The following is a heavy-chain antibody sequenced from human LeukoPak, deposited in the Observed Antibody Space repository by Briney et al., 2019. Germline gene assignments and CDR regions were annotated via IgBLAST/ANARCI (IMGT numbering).Heavy chain of an antibody. D-gene: IGHD2-21*01. V-gene: IGHV3-20*04. CDR2: INWNGGST. J-gene: IGHJ6*03. Sequence: GGSLRLSCAASGFTFDEYGMSWVRQAPGKGLEWASGINWNGGSTGYADSVKGRFTIYRDNAKNSLYLQMNSLRAEDTALYYCARAAVIDFYYYYMDVWGKGTTVTVSS. CDR3: ARAAVIDFYYYYMDV. CDR1: GFTFDEYG.